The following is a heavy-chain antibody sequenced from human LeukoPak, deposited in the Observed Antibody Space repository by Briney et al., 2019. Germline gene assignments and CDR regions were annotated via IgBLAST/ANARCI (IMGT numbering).Heavy chain of an antibody. D-gene: IGHD6-19*01. CDR3: ASAVAGTGGPFDY. V-gene: IGHV3-30*03. CDR1: GFTFSSYG. J-gene: IGHJ4*02. CDR2: ISFGGSNK. Sequence: GRSLTLSWAAFGFTFSSYGMRWVRQAPSKGVECFVFISFGGSNKYYADSVKGRFTISRDNSKNTLYLQMNSLRAEDTAVYYCASAVAGTGGPFDYWGQGTLVTVSS.